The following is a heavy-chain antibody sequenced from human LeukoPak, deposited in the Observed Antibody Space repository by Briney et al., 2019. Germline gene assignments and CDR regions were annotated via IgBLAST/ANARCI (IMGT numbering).Heavy chain of an antibody. D-gene: IGHD1-26*01. Sequence: GGSLRLSCAASGFTFSSYWMSWVRQAPGKGLEWVANIKQDGSEKYYVDSVKGRFTISRDNSKNTLYLQMNSLRAEDTAVYYCARDYKSGGATSDYWGQGTLVTVSS. J-gene: IGHJ4*02. CDR3: ARDYKSGGATSDY. CDR2: IKQDGSEK. CDR1: GFTFSSYW. V-gene: IGHV3-7*01.